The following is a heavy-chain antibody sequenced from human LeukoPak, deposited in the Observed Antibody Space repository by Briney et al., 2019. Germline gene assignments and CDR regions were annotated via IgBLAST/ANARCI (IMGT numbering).Heavy chain of an antibody. Sequence: PGGSLRLSCAASGFTFSSYAMSWVRQAPGKGLEWVSTISGSGGSTYYANSVKGQFTISRDNSKNTLYLQMDSLRAEDTAVYYCASRYCSGGRCRAFDYWGQGTLVTASS. CDR3: ASRYCSGGRCRAFDY. CDR2: ISGSGGST. V-gene: IGHV3-23*01. D-gene: IGHD2-15*01. CDR1: GFTFSSYA. J-gene: IGHJ4*02.